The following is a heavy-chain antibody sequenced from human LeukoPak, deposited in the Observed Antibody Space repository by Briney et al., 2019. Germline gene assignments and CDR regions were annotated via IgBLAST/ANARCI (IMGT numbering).Heavy chain of an antibody. Sequence: ASVKVSCKASGYTFTSYGISWVRHAPGQGLEWMGWINAYNGNTNNAHKLQGRVTMTTDTSTSTAYMELRSVRSDDTAVYYCARGQHDYGDYGDAFDIWGQGTMVTVS. CDR2: INAYNGNT. J-gene: IGHJ3*02. D-gene: IGHD4-17*01. V-gene: IGHV1-18*01. CDR1: GYTFTSYG. CDR3: ARGQHDYGDYGDAFDI.